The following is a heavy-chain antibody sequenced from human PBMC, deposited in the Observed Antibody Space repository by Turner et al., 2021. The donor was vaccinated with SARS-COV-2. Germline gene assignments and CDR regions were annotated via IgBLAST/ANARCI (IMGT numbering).Heavy chain of an antibody. Sequence: QVQLVQSGAEVKKPGSSVKVSCKAAGGPFSSYAISWVRQAPGQGLEWMGGIIPIFGTGNYAQKFQGRVTITADESTSTAYMELSSLRSEDTAVYYCARDTAVAGTLGAFDIWGQGTMVTVSS. CDR1: GGPFSSYA. V-gene: IGHV1-69*01. J-gene: IGHJ3*02. CDR2: IIPIFGTG. CDR3: ARDTAVAGTLGAFDI. D-gene: IGHD6-19*01.